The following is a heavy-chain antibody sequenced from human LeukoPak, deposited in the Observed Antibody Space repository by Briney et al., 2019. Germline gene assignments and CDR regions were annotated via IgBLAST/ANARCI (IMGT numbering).Heavy chain of an antibody. Sequence: GESLRLSCDASVFTFSNYAMTWVRQAPGKGLEWVSTIIGSGGTTFYADSVKGRFTISRDNSKNTLYLQLNSLRAEDTAVYYCAKGPVRSSPYYFDYWGQGTLVTVSS. CDR2: IIGSGGTT. CDR1: VFTFSNYA. D-gene: IGHD6-6*01. J-gene: IGHJ4*02. V-gene: IGHV3-23*01. CDR3: AKGPVRSSPYYFDY.